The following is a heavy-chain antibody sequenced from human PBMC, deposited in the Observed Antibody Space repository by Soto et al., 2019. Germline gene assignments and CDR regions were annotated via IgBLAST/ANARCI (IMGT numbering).Heavy chain of an antibody. V-gene: IGHV3-13*01. CDR3: ARGYSYGLTFDY. CDR1: GFTFSSYD. J-gene: IGHJ4*02. Sequence: SLRLSCAASGFTFSSYDMHWVRQATGKGLEWVSAIGTAGDTYYPGSVKGRFTISRENAKNSLYLQMNSLRAEDTAVYYCARGYSYGLTFDYWGQGTLVTVSS. D-gene: IGHD5-18*01. CDR2: IGTAGDT.